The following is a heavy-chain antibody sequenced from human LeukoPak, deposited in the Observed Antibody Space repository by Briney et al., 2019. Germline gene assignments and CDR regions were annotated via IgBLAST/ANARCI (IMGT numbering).Heavy chain of an antibody. Sequence: TLSLTCDVSGDSGASSGSYWSGWFRQPPGKALECLALIYWDDDKRYSPSLKSRLTITKDTSKNQVVLTMTNMDPVDTATYYCAHSPTAYYYDDFYFDYWGQGTLVTVSS. V-gene: IGHV2-5*02. CDR3: AHSPTAYYYDDFYFDY. J-gene: IGHJ4*02. CDR2: IYWDDDK. CDR1: GDSGASSGSYW. D-gene: IGHD3-22*01.